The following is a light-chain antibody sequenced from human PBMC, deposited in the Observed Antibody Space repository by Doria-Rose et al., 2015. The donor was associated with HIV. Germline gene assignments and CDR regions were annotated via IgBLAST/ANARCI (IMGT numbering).Light chain of an antibody. Sequence: TQSPGTLSSSPGERATLSCRASQSFSSNYLAWYQQKPGQAPSLLIYDGSTRATGIPDRFSASGSGTDFTLTINRLEPEDFALYYCHQYGTSWTFGQGTKVEI. CDR1: QSFSSNY. CDR3: HQYGTSWT. J-gene: IGKJ1*01. CDR2: DGS. V-gene: IGKV3-20*01.